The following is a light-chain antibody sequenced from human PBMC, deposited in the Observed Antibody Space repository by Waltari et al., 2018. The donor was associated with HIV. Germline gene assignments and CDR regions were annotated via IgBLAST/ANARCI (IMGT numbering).Light chain of an antibody. J-gene: IGKJ1*01. Sequence: DIQMTQSPSTLSESIGDRVTITCRVTQSISNYLAWYQQKPGKVPKLLIYRASSLESGVPSRFSGSGSGTEFTLTISSLQPDDFATYYCQQYKINWMFGQGTKVEIK. CDR3: QQYKINWM. CDR2: RAS. CDR1: QSISNY. V-gene: IGKV1-5*03.